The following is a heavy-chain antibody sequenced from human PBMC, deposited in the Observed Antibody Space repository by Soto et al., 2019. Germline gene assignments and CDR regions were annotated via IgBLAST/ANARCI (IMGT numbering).Heavy chain of an antibody. CDR1: GGSVSSGSYY. Sequence: TSETLSLTCTVSGGSVSSGSYYWSWIRQPPGKGLEWIGYIYYSGSTNYNPSLKSRVTISVDTSKNQFSLKLSSVTAADTAVYYCARGGGGTAMVRPFDYWGQGTLVTVSS. J-gene: IGHJ4*02. CDR3: ARGGGGTAMVRPFDY. CDR2: IYYSGST. D-gene: IGHD5-18*01. V-gene: IGHV4-61*01.